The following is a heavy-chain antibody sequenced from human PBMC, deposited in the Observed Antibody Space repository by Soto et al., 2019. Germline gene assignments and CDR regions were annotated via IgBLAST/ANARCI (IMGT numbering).Heavy chain of an antibody. D-gene: IGHD5-12*01. CDR3: AAERGNTGYEGHDY. CDR1: GLTFSRYA. Sequence: QVQLVESGGGVVQPGRSLRLSCAASGLTFSRYAMHWVRQAPGKGLEWVAVIIYDGSNKHYADSVQGRFTISRDNSKNTLYLQMNSLRAEDTAVYYCAAERGNTGYEGHDYWGQGTLVTVSS. J-gene: IGHJ4*02. V-gene: IGHV3-30*04. CDR2: IIYDGSNK.